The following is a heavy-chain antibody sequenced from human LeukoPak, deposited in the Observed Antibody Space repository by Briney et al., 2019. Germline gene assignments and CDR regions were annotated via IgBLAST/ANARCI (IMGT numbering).Heavy chain of an antibody. V-gene: IGHV3-7*01. J-gene: IGHJ4*02. D-gene: IGHD1/OR15-1a*01. CDR1: GFTFSSYR. CDR2: IKRDGSGK. CDR3: ARHIPRGNIDFDC. Sequence: PGGSLRLSCAASGFTFSSYRMTWVRQAPGKGLEWVANIKRDGSGKFYADSVEGRFTVSRDNAKNSLSLQMNSPGADDRAVYYCARHIPRGNIDFDCWGERTLVTVSS.